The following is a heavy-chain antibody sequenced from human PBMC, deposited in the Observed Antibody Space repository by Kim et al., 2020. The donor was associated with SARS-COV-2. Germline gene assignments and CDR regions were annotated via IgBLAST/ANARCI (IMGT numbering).Heavy chain of an antibody. V-gene: IGHV4-31*03. Sequence: SETLSLTCTVSGGSISSGYYWSWIRQHPGKGLEWIGYIYYSGSTYYTPSLTSRVSISVVTSKNPFSLQLSSLTAADTAVYYCARGGATVRGGPMDDWG. J-gene: IGHJ6*02. CDR3: ARGGATVRGGPMDD. CDR2: IYYSGST. D-gene: IGHD3-10*01. CDR1: GGSISSGYY.